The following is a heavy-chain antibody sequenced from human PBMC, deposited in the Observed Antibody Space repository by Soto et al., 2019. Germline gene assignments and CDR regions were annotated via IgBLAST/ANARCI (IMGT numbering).Heavy chain of an antibody. Sequence: PGGSLRLSCAASGFTFSSYSMNWVRQAPGKGLEWVSSISSSSSYIYYADSVKGRFTISRDNAKNSLYLQMNSLRAEDTAVYYCARDLCSGGSCYLDDWGQGTLVTVSS. CDR1: GFTFSSYS. CDR3: ARDLCSGGSCYLDD. CDR2: ISSSSSYI. V-gene: IGHV3-21*01. J-gene: IGHJ4*02. D-gene: IGHD2-15*01.